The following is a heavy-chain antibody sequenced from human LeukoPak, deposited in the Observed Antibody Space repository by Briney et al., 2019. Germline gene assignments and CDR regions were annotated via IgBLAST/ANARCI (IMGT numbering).Heavy chain of an antibody. V-gene: IGHV3-21*01. Sequence: GGSLRLSCAVSGFTFSHYSMTWVRQAPGKGLEWVSSISSSSSFIYYADSVKGRFTISRDNAKKSLYLQMNSLRAEDTALYYCARGSSNIAARNNWFDPWGQGTLVTVSS. D-gene: IGHD6-6*01. CDR2: ISSSSSFI. CDR3: ARGSSNIAARNNWFDP. CDR1: GFTFSHYS. J-gene: IGHJ5*02.